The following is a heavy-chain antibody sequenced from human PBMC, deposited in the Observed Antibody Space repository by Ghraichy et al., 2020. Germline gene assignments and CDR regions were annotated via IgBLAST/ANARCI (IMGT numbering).Heavy chain of an antibody. D-gene: IGHD5-18*01. J-gene: IGHJ6*02. CDR2: ISGSGGST. CDR3: AKMNTAMVLPPDYYGMDV. Sequence: GGSLRLSCAASGFTFSSYAMSWVRQAPGKGLEWVSAISGSGGSTYYADSVKGRFTISRDNSKNTLYLQMNSLRAEDTAVYYCAKMNTAMVLPPDYYGMDVWGQGTTVTVSS. V-gene: IGHV3-23*01. CDR1: GFTFSSYA.